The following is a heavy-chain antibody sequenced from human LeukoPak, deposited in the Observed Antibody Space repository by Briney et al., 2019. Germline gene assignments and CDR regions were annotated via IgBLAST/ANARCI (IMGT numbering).Heavy chain of an antibody. V-gene: IGHV4-31*03. CDR2: IYYSGST. CDR1: GGSINIGGNY. J-gene: IGHJ6*02. D-gene: IGHD2-2*01. Sequence: SETLSLTCTVSGGSINIGGNYWTWIRQHPGKGLEWIGYIYYSGSTYYSPSLKSRVSISLETSKNHFSLKMNAVTAADTAVYYCARVSGRSASSYAMDVWGQGTTVTVS. CDR3: ARVSGRSASSYAMDV.